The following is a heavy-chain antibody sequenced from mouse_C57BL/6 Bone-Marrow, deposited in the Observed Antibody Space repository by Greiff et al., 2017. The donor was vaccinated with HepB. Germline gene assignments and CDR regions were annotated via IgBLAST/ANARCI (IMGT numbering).Heavy chain of an antibody. CDR3: ARQRAHRLYYAMDY. CDR1: GFTFSDYY. D-gene: IGHD3-3*01. J-gene: IGHJ4*01. V-gene: IGHV5-12*01. Sequence: EVQVVESGGGLVQPGGSLKLSCAASGFTFSDYYMYWVRQTPEKRLEWVAYISTGGGSTYYPDTVKGRFTISRDNSTNTLYLQLSRLTSEETAMYYGARQRAHRLYYAMDYWGKGTTVTVAS. CDR2: ISTGGGST.